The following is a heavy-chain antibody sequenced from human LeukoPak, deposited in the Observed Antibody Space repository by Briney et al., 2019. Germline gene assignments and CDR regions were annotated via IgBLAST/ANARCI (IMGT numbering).Heavy chain of an antibody. D-gene: IGHD5-24*01. CDR1: GFTFSNYD. V-gene: IGHV3-21*01. Sequence: GGSLRLSCTASGFTFSNYDMAWVRQAPGKGLEWVSSISATTIYTFSADSVRGRFTISRDNVENSLYLQMNNLRGEDTGVYFCARIGLGRDAYNSSDFWGQGTLVTVSS. J-gene: IGHJ4*02. CDR2: ISATTIYT. CDR3: ARIGLGRDAYNSSDF.